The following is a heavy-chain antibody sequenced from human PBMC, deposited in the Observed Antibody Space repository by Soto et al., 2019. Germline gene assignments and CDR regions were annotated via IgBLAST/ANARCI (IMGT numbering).Heavy chain of an antibody. CDR1: GYAISGYG. Sequence: VSVKGSCKTAGYAISGYGSSCVRQAPGQGLEWMGLISAYNGNTNYAQKLKGRVTMTTDTSTSTAYMELRSLRSDDTAVYYCARDLDIVVVPAAPPDDAFDICGQGTMVTVSS. CDR3: ARDLDIVVVPAAPPDDAFDI. D-gene: IGHD2-2*01. J-gene: IGHJ3*02. V-gene: IGHV1-18*04. CDR2: ISAYNGNT.